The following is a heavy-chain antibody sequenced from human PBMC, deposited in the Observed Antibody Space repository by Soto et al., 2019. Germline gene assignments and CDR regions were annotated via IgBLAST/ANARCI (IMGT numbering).Heavy chain of an antibody. CDR1: VFTFSSYS. J-gene: IGHJ5*02. Sequence: PWWSLRLSCAASVFTFSSYSMNWFRQAPGKGLEWVSSISSSSSYIYYADSVKGRFTISRDNAKNSLYLQMNSLRAEDTAVYYCARRSGAAAGYCSSTSCSRPFDPWGQGTLVTVSS. CDR3: ARRSGAAAGYCSSTSCSRPFDP. V-gene: IGHV3-21*01. CDR2: ISSSSSYI. D-gene: IGHD2-2*01.